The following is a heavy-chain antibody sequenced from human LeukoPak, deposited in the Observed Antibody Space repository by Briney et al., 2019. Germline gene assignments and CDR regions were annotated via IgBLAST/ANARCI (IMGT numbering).Heavy chain of an antibody. Sequence: RWASVKVSCKASGYTFTSYGISWVRQAPGQGLEWMGIINPSGGSTSYAQKFQGRVTMTRDTSTSTVYMELSSLRSEDTAVYYCAFAPQYYYGSGSYYIKPGGGSGGFRPLDPWGQGTLVTVSS. CDR3: AFAPQYYYGSGSYYIKPGGGSGGFRPLDP. V-gene: IGHV1-46*01. J-gene: IGHJ5*02. CDR2: INPSGGST. CDR1: GYTFTSYG. D-gene: IGHD3-10*01.